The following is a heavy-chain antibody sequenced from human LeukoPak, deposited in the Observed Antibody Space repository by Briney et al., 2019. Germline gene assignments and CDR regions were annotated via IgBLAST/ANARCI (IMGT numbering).Heavy chain of an antibody. CDR3: ASTLLGYCSGGSCLGDY. Sequence: PSETLSLTCTVSGGSISSFYWNWIRQPPGKGLEWIAYIQDSGSTNYNPSLKSRVTISIDTSKNQFSLKLKSVTAADTAVYYCASTLLGYCSGGSCLGDYWGQGTLVTVSS. V-gene: IGHV4-59*01. J-gene: IGHJ4*02. CDR2: IQDSGST. D-gene: IGHD2-15*01. CDR1: GGSISSFY.